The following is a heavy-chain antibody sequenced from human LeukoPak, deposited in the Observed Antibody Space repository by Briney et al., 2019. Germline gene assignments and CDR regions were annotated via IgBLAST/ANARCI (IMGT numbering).Heavy chain of an antibody. J-gene: IGHJ4*02. CDR2: ITYDGSNK. V-gene: IGHV3-30-3*01. D-gene: IGHD4-17*01. CDR3: ARDDYGDYVFDY. CDR1: GFTFSSYA. Sequence: PGGSLRLSCAASGFTFSSYAMHWVRQAPGKGLEWVAVITYDGSNKYYADSVKGRFTISRDNAKNTLYLQMNSLRAEDTAVYYCARDDYGDYVFDYWGQGTLVTVSS.